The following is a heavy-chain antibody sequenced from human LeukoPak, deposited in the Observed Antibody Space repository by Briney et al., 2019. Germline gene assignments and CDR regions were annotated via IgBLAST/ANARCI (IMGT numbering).Heavy chain of an antibody. CDR2: ISGSGGST. CDR3: AKDQTGSNPNNWFDP. D-gene: IGHD4-11*01. J-gene: IGHJ5*02. CDR1: GFTFSSYA. Sequence: PGGSLRLSCAASGFTFSSYAMSWVRQAPGKGLEWVSAISGSGGSTYYADSVEGRFTISRDNSKNTLYLQMNSLRAEDTAVYYCAKDQTGSNPNNWFDPWGQGTLVTVSS. V-gene: IGHV3-23*01.